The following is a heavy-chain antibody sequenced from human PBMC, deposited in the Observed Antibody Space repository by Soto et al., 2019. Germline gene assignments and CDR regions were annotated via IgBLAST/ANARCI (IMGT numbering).Heavy chain of an antibody. D-gene: IGHD6-13*01. CDR1: GGSISSYY. CDR3: AAVEIAARFRFDY. V-gene: IGHV4-59*01. Sequence: SETLSLTCTVSGGSISSYYWSWIRQPPGKGLEWIGYIYYSGSTNYNPSLKSRVTISVDTSKNQFSLKLSSVTAADTAVYYCAAVEIAARFRFDYWGQGTLVTVSS. J-gene: IGHJ4*02. CDR2: IYYSGST.